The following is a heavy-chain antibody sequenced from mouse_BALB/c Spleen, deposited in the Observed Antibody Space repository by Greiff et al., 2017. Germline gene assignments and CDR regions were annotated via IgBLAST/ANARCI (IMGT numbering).Heavy chain of an antibody. Sequence: QVQLQQPGAELVRPGASVKLSCKVSGYTFTSYWINWVKQRPGQGLEWIGNIYPSDSYTNYNQKFKDKATLTVDKSSSTAYMQLSSPTSEDSAVYYCTSGLGIPAMDYWGQGTSVTVSS. CDR1: GYTFTSYW. J-gene: IGHJ4*01. CDR3: TSGLGIPAMDY. D-gene: IGHD3-1*01. V-gene: IGHV1-69*02. CDR2: IYPSDSYT.